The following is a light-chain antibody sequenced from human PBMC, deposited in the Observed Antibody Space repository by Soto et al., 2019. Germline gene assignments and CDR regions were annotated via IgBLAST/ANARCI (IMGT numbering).Light chain of an antibody. J-gene: IGLJ1*01. Sequence: QSVLTQPASVSGSPGQSITVSCTGTTSDIGSYNYVSWYQQHPGKAPKLIIYEVNNRPSGISNRFSGSKSGSAASLTISGLQAEDEADYYCASFTTSSTRVFGTGTKVT. V-gene: IGLV2-14*01. CDR1: TSDIGSYNY. CDR2: EVN. CDR3: ASFTTSSTRV.